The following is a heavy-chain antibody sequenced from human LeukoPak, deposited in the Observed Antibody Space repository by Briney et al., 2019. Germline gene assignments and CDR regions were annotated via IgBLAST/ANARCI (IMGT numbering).Heavy chain of an antibody. CDR1: GFTFDDYG. Sequence: GGSLRLSCAASGFTFDDYGMSWVRQVPGKGLEWVSGINWNSGVTGYADSVKGRFTISRDNAKNSLYLQMNSLRAEDTAVYYCAREGGGYNNRGFDYWGQGTLVTVSS. CDR2: INWNSGVT. V-gene: IGHV3-20*04. CDR3: AREGGGYNNRGFDY. J-gene: IGHJ4*02. D-gene: IGHD5-24*01.